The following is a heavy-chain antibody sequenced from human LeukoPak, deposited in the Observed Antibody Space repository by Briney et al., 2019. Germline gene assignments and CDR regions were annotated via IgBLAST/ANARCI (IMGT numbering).Heavy chain of an antibody. J-gene: IGHJ4*02. CDR3: ARVLVGATEDDFDY. CDR1: GGSFSGYY. D-gene: IGHD1-26*01. Sequence: SETLSLTCAVYGGSFSGYYWSWIRQPPGKGLEWIGYIYYSGSTNYNPSLKSRVTISVDTSKNQFSLKLSSVTAADTAVYYCARVLVGATEDDFDYWGQGTLVTVSS. CDR2: IYYSGST. V-gene: IGHV4-59*08.